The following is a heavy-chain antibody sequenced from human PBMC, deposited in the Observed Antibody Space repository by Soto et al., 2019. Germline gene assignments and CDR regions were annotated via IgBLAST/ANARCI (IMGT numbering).Heavy chain of an antibody. J-gene: IGHJ4*02. V-gene: IGHV4-61*01. D-gene: IGHD5-12*01. Sequence: ESLCRTCPVSGGSVSSGSYYWSWIRQPPGKGLEWIGYIYYSGSTNYNPSLKSRVTISVDTSKNQFSLKLSSVTAADTAVYYCARYGDGYNRNTYFFDYWGQGTMVTVS. CDR3: ARYGDGYNRNTYFFDY. CDR2: IYYSGST. CDR1: GGSVSSGSYY.